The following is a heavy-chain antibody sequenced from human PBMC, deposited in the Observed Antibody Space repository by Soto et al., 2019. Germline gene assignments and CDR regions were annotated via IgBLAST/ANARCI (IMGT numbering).Heavy chain of an antibody. J-gene: IGHJ4*02. D-gene: IGHD5-12*01. CDR1: GGSITSSSYY. V-gene: IGHV4-39*07. CDR2: IYYSGST. Sequence: PSETLSLTCTVSGGSITSSSYYWGWIRQTPGKGLEWIGSIYYSGSTYYNQSLKSQVTISVDKSKNQISLKLRSVTAEEKATNKCARLIVAMETFDYRGQGTLVTVSP. CDR3: ARLIVAMETFDY.